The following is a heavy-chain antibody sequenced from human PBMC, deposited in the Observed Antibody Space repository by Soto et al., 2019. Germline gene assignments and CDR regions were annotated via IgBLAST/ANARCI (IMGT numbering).Heavy chain of an antibody. D-gene: IGHD2-15*01. CDR2: IIALVGAV. CDR3: APGGQSGGYIDN. Sequence: QVQLVQSGAEVKKPGSSVKVSCKTSGDTSSSYTINWVRQAPGQGLEWMGGIIALVGAVSYAQRFQGRVTXXAXXSTNTAYLELSSLRSEDTAVYYCAPGGQSGGYIDNWSQGTLVTVSS. J-gene: IGHJ4*02. V-gene: IGHV1-69*12. CDR1: GDTSSSYT.